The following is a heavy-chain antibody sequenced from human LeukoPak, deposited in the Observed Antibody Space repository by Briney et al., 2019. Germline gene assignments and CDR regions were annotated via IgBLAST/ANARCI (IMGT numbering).Heavy chain of an antibody. V-gene: IGHV4-59*01. CDR2: IYYSGST. CDR1: GGSISRYY. D-gene: IGHD2-15*01. Sequence: SETLSLTCAVSGGSISRYYWSWIRQPPGKGLEWIGYIYYSGSTNYNPSLKSRVTISVDTSKNQFSLKLSSVTAADTAVYYCARTPVRYCSGGSCQTFDPWGQGTLVTVSS. J-gene: IGHJ5*02. CDR3: ARTPVRYCSGGSCQTFDP.